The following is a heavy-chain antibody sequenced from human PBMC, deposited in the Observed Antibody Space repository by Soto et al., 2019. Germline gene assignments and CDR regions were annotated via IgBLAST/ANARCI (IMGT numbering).Heavy chain of an antibody. J-gene: IGHJ2*01. D-gene: IGHD1-26*01. CDR2: INAGNGNT. CDR1: GGTFSSYA. V-gene: IGHV1-3*01. Sequence: ASVKVSCKASGGTFSSYAISWVRQAPGQGLERMGWINAGNGNTKYSQKFQGRVTITRDTSASTAYMELSSLRSEDTAVYYCARGGSLYWYFDLWGRGTLVTVSS. CDR3: ARGGSLYWYFDL.